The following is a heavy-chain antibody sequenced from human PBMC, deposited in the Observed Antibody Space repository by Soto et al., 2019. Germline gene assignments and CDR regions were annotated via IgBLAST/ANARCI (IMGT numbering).Heavy chain of an antibody. CDR1: GFIFSKYA. V-gene: IGHV3-23*01. CDR2: ITKSGDST. J-gene: IGHJ4*02. D-gene: IGHD6-19*01. Sequence: PGGSLRLSCAGSGFIFSKYAMNWVRQAPGKGLEWVSGITKSGDSTYYADSVKGRFTISRDNSKNTLYLQMNSLRVEDMAVYYCARPVTGTVAYYFDYWGQGT. CDR3: ARPVTGTVAYYFDY.